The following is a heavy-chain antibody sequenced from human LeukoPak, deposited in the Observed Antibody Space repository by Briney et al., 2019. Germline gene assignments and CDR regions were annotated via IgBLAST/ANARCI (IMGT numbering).Heavy chain of an antibody. V-gene: IGHV1-18*01. CDR3: ARFPPLFGFDP. CDR1: GYTFTSYG. Sequence: GASVKVSCKASGYTFTSYGISWVRQAPGQGLEWMGWISAYNGNTNYAQKFQGRVTMTRDTSISTAYMELSRLRSDDTAVYYCARFPPLFGFDPWGQGTLVTVSS. CDR2: ISAYNGNT. D-gene: IGHD3-3*01. J-gene: IGHJ5*02.